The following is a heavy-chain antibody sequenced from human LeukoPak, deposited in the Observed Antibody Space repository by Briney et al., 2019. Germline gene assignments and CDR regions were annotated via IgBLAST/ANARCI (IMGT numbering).Heavy chain of an antibody. J-gene: IGHJ4*02. CDR3: ARDSGGYSYGGLDY. D-gene: IGHD5-18*01. V-gene: IGHV3-9*01. CDR1: GFTFDDYA. CDR2: ISWNSGSI. Sequence: PGGPLRLSCAASGFTFDDYAMHWVRQAPGKGLEWVSGISWNSGSIGYADSVKGRFTISRDNAKNSLYLQMNSLRAEDTAVYYCARDSGGYSYGGLDYWGQGTLVTVSS.